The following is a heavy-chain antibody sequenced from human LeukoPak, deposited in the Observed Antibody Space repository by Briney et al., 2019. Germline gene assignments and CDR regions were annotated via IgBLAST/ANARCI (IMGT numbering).Heavy chain of an antibody. J-gene: IGHJ6*03. CDR2: IYHSGNT. V-gene: IGHV4-4*02. D-gene: IGHD6-13*01. Sequence: SETLSLTCTVSGGSISTNNWWSWVRPPPGKGLEWIGEIYHSGNTNYNPSLKSRVTILVDKSKNQFSLNLSSVTAADTAVYYCARGQRGVAAAARDYYYYYMDVWGKGTTVTVSS. CDR1: GGSISTNNW. CDR3: ARGQRGVAAAARDYYYYYMDV.